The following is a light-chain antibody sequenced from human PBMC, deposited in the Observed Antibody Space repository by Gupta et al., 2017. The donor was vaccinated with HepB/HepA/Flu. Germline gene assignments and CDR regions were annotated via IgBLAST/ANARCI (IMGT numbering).Light chain of an antibody. CDR2: EVN. CDR1: SSDVGSYNL. J-gene: IGLJ2*01. CDR3: CAYAGRSTVV. V-gene: IGLV2-23*02. Sequence: QSALPQPASVSGSPGKSIPISCTGTSSDVGSYNLVSWYQQNPGKAPKLMIYEVNKRPAVVFDRFSGSKSGNTAALTVSGLQAEDEADYYCCAYAGRSTVVFGGGTKLTVL.